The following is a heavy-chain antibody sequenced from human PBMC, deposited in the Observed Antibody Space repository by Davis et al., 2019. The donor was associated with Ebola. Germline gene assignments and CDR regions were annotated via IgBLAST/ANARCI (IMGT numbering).Heavy chain of an antibody. J-gene: IGHJ6*02. D-gene: IGHD2-21*01. Sequence: GESLKISCAASGFTFGSSAMSWVRQAPGKGLEWVSSIRGSGAYYADSVKGRFTISRDNSKNTLYLQMNSLRAEDTAVYYCAKGEGVLWWPYGMDVWGQGTTVTVSS. V-gene: IGHV3-23*01. CDR1: GFTFGSSA. CDR2: IRGSGA. CDR3: AKGEGVLWWPYGMDV.